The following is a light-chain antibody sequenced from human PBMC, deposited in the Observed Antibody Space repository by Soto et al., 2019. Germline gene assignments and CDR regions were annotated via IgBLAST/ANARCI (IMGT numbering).Light chain of an antibody. CDR2: GAS. CDR1: QSVSSNY. Sequence: EIVLTQSPGTLSLSPGERATLSCRASQSVSSNYLAWYQQKSGQAPRLLIHGASSRATGIPDRFSGSGSGTDFTLTISRLEPEDFAVYYCQQYSSTPLTFGGGTKVEIK. CDR3: QQYSSTPLT. V-gene: IGKV3-20*01. J-gene: IGKJ4*01.